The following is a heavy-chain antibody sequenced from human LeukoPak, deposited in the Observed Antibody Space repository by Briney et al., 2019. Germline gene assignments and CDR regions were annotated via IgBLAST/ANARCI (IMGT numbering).Heavy chain of an antibody. CDR3: ARTTEGGYTYDYFYYYYMDV. CDR1: GGSISSYY. Sequence: SETLSLTCTVSGGSISSYYWSWIRQPPGKGLEWIGYIYYSGSTNYNPSLKSRVTISVDTSKNHFSLKLSSVTAADTAVYYCARTTEGGYTYDYFYYYYMDVWGKGTTVTISS. CDR2: IYYSGST. D-gene: IGHD5-18*01. V-gene: IGHV4-59*01. J-gene: IGHJ6*03.